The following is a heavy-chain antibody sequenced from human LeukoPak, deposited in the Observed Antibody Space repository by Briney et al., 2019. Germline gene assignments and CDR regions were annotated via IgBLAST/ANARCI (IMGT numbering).Heavy chain of an antibody. CDR3: ARVEVGLNIPFDY. D-gene: IGHD2-21*01. V-gene: IGHV1-2*02. Sequence: ASVKVSCKASGYTFTGYYTHWVRQAPGQGLEWMGWISPNSGGTNYAQKFQGRVTMTRDTSISTAYMELSRLRSDDTAVYYCARVEVGLNIPFDYWGQGTLVTVSS. J-gene: IGHJ4*02. CDR1: GYTFTGYY. CDR2: ISPNSGGT.